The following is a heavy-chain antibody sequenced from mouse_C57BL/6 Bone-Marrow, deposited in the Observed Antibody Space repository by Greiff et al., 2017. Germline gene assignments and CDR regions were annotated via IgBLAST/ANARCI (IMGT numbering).Heavy chain of an antibody. V-gene: IGHV1-74*01. CDR3: GIFATVVGYYAMDY. CDR2: IHPSDSDT. D-gene: IGHD1-1*01. CDR1: GYTFTSYW. J-gene: IGHJ4*01. Sequence: QVQLQQPGAELVKPGASVKVSCKASGYTFTSYWLHWVKQRPGQGLEWIGRIHPSDSDTNYNQKFNGKATLTVDKSSSTAYMQLSSLTSEDSAVYYWGIFATVVGYYAMDYWGQGTSVTVSS.